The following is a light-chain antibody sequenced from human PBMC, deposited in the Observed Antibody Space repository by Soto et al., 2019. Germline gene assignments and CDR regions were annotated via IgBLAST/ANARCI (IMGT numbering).Light chain of an antibody. Sequence: QSALTQPASVSGSPGQSLSISCTGASSDVGRYDLVSWYQQHPGKAPKLIIYEVRKRPSGVSHRFSGSRSANTASLTISGLQAEDEADYYCCSYAGSDYFFGTGTK. CDR1: SSDVGRYDL. CDR3: CSYAGSDYF. CDR2: EVR. J-gene: IGLJ1*01. V-gene: IGLV2-23*02.